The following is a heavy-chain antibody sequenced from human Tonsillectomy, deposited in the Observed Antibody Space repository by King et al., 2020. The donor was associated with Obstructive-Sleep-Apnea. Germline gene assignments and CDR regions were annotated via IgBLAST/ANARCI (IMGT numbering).Heavy chain of an antibody. D-gene: IGHD3-10*01. Sequence: VQLVESGGGVVQPGGSLRLSCVASGFIFSNYGMHWVRQAPGRGLEWVTFIRYDGSNDYYADSVTGRFTISRDNSKNRLYLQMNSLRVEDTAMYYCARDHYNSGSLFDYWGQGTLVTVSS. V-gene: IGHV3-30*02. CDR2: IRYDGSND. J-gene: IGHJ4*02. CDR3: ARDHYNSGSLFDY. CDR1: GFIFSNYG.